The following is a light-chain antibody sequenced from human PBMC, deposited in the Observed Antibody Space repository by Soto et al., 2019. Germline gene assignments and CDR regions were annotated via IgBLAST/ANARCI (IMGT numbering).Light chain of an antibody. J-gene: IGLJ1*01. V-gene: IGLV2-14*03. CDR3: CSYTSSSTPWV. Sequence: QSVLTQPASVSGSPGQSITISCTGTSSDFGGYNYVSWYQQHPGKAPKLMIYGVSDRPSGVSNRFSASKSGNTASLTISGLQAEDEADYYCCSYTSSSTPWVFGNGTKVTVL. CDR1: SSDFGGYNY. CDR2: GVS.